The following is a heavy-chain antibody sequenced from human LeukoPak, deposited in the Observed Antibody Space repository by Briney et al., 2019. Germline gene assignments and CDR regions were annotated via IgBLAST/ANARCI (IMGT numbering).Heavy chain of an antibody. CDR3: ARDSSRCGCLKY. V-gene: IGHV3-21*01. CDR2: ISSSSSYI. Sequence: GGSLRLSCAASGFTFSSYSMNWVRQAPGKGLEWVSSISSSSSYIYYADSVKGRFTISRDNAENSLYLQMNSLRAEDTAVYYCARDSSRCGCLKYWGQGTLVTVSS. J-gene: IGHJ4*02. D-gene: IGHD6-25*01. CDR1: GFTFSSYS.